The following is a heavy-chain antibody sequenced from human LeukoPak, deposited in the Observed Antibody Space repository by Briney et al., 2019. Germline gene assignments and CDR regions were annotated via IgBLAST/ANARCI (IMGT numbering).Heavy chain of an antibody. V-gene: IGHV3-30-3*01. CDR2: TSYDGSYK. CDR1: GFTFSSYA. J-gene: IGHJ4*02. Sequence: GGSLRLSCAASGFTFSSYAMHWVRQAPGEGLEWVAVTSYDGSYKFYADSVKGRFTTSRDNSKNTLYLQMNSLRAEDTAIYFCARGYVVVVPAATSFDKWGQGTLVTVSS. CDR3: ARGYVVVVPAATSFDK. D-gene: IGHD2-2*01.